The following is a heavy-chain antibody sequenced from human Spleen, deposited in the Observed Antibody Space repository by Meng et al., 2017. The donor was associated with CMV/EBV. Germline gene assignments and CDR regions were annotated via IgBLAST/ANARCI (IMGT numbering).Heavy chain of an antibody. Sequence: GGSLRLSCAASGVTFSNYAMHWVRQAPGKGLEWLTFIRYDGSREFYADSVKGRFTISRDNSKKTLYLEMKSLRAEDTAVYYCVKGELSYSDTWHTPDYSYFGMDVWGQGTTVTVSS. CDR1: GVTFSNYA. CDR2: IRYDGSRE. V-gene: IGHV3-30*02. CDR3: VKGELSYSDTWHTPDYSYFGMDV. J-gene: IGHJ6*02. D-gene: IGHD5-12*01.